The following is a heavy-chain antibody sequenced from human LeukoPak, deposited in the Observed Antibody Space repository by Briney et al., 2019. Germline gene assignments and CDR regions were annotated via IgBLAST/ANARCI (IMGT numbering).Heavy chain of an antibody. CDR2: INPSSGTT. Sequence: ASVKVSCKASGYTFTGYYMHWVRQAPGQGLEWMGIINPSSGTTSYAQKFQGRVTMTRDTSTSTVYMELNSLTSEDMAVYYCARDFPGGNSPNYYYYYMDVWGKGTTVTISS. V-gene: IGHV1-46*01. CDR3: ARDFPGGNSPNYYYYYMDV. CDR1: GYTFTGYY. D-gene: IGHD4-23*01. J-gene: IGHJ6*03.